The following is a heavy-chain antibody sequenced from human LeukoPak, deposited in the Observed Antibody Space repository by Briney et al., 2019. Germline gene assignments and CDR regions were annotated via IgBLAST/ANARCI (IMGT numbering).Heavy chain of an antibody. CDR1: GFTFDDYG. J-gene: IGHJ6*03. D-gene: IGHD4-11*01. CDR3: AREVVTVTTYHYYYYMDV. V-gene: IGHV3-20*04. Sequence: PGGSLRLSCAASGFTFDDYGMSWVRHAPGKGLEWVSGINWNGGSTGYADSVKGRFTISRDNAKNSLYLQMNSLRAEDTALYYCAREVVTVTTYHYYYYMDVWGKGTTVTVSS. CDR2: INWNGGST.